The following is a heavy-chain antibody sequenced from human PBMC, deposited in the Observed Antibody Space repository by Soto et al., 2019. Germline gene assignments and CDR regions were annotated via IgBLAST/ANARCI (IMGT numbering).Heavy chain of an antibody. D-gene: IGHD6-19*01. Sequence: SVKVSCKASGGTLSTNAISWVRQAPGQGLEWMGAIIPMFGSPKYAQKFLGRVTITADNPTSTIYMEMISLTSADTAVYYCARGGFVAGLYNAMDAWGQGTTVTVSS. J-gene: IGHJ6*02. CDR2: IIPMFGSP. CDR1: GGTLSTNA. V-gene: IGHV1-69*06. CDR3: ARGGFVAGLYNAMDA.